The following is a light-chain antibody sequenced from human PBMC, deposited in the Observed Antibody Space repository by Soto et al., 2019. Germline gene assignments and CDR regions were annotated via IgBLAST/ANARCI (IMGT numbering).Light chain of an antibody. CDR3: AAWDDSLNIFV. CDR1: SSNIGSNT. J-gene: IGLJ1*01. V-gene: IGLV1-44*01. Sequence: QSVLTQPPSVSGTAGQRVTISCAGCSSNIGSNTVTWYQQLPGTAPKLLIYDAHQRPSGIPDRFSGSKSGTSASLAISGLQSEDEAHYYCAAWDDSLNIFVFATGTKLTV. CDR2: DAH.